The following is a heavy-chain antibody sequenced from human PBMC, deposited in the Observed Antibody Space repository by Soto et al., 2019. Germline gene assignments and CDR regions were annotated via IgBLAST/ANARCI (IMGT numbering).Heavy chain of an antibody. CDR3: ARGQGLGKVGGWFEP. CDR1: VYTFTSYG. D-gene: IGHD2-15*01. CDR2: ISAYNGNT. J-gene: IGHJ5*02. V-gene: IGHV1-18*01. Sequence: GASVXVSFKAAVYTFTSYGIIGLLQAPGQGLDWMGWISAYNGNTNYAQKLQGRVTMTTDTSTSTAYMELRSLRSDDTAVYYCARGQGLGKVGGWFEPWGPGTLVTV.